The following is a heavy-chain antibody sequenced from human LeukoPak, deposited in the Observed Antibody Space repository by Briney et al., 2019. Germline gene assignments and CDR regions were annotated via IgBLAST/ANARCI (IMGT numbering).Heavy chain of an antibody. CDR3: AKSARARDGYNLSFDY. CDR2: ISGSGGST. D-gene: IGHD5-12*01. Sequence: GGSLRLSCAASGFTFSSYAMSWVRQAPGKGLEWVSAISGSGGSTYYADSVKGRFTISRDNSKNTLYLQMNSLRAEDTAVYYCAKSARARDGYNLSFDYWGQGTLVTVSS. CDR1: GFTFSSYA. J-gene: IGHJ4*02. V-gene: IGHV3-23*01.